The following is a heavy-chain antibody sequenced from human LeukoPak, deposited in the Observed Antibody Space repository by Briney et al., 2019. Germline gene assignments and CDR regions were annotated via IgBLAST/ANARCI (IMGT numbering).Heavy chain of an antibody. J-gene: IGHJ6*02. CDR2: INTNTGNP. CDR3: ARDAPYYYDSSGYPNYYYYGMDV. CDR1: GGTFSSYA. Sequence: ASVKVSCKASGGTFSSYAISWVRQAPGQGLEWMGWINTNTGNPTYAQGFTGRFVFSLDTSVSTAYLQISSLKAEDTAVYYCARDAPYYYDSSGYPNYYYYGMDVWGQGTTVTVSS. V-gene: IGHV7-4-1*02. D-gene: IGHD3-22*01.